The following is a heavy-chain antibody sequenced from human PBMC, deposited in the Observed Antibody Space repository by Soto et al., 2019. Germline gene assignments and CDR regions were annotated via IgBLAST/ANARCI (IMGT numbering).Heavy chain of an antibody. Sequence: GGSLRLSCAASGFTFSSYSMNWVRQAPGKGLEWVSYISSSSSTIYYADSVKGRFTISRDNVKNSLYLQMNSLRDEDTAVYYCVRVNCSFSSCYDGGYYYYMDVWGKGTTVTVSS. J-gene: IGHJ6*03. D-gene: IGHD2-2*01. CDR1: GFTFSSYS. CDR3: VRVNCSFSSCYDGGYYYYMDV. V-gene: IGHV3-48*02. CDR2: ISSSSSTI.